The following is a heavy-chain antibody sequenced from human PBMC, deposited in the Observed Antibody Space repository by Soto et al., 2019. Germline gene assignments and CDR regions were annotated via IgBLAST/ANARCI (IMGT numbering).Heavy chain of an antibody. D-gene: IGHD6-13*01. V-gene: IGHV4-4*02. CDR3: ARVVVATYSSTFDP. CDR1: SDSISSSNW. CDR2: IYHTGST. Sequence: QVQLQESGPGLVKPSGTLSLTCGVSSDSISSSNWWTWVRQPPGKGLEWIGEIYHTGSTNYNPSLNSRVTISVDKSMNQFSLKLSSVTAADTAVYYCARVVVATYSSTFDPWGQGTLVTVSS. J-gene: IGHJ5*02.